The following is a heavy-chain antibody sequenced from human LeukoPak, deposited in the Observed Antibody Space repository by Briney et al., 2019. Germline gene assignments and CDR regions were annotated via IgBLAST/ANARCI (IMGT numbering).Heavy chain of an antibody. CDR3: ARGALTGQQQLPLDY. D-gene: IGHD6-13*01. Sequence: SETLSLTCAVYGGSFSGYYWSWVRKPPGKGLEWIGEINHSGGTNYNPSPKSRVTISVDTSKNQFPLMLNSVTAADAAVYYCARGALTGQQQLPLDYCGQGTLVTVSS. J-gene: IGHJ4*02. CDR1: GGSFSGYY. V-gene: IGHV4-34*01. CDR2: INHSGGT.